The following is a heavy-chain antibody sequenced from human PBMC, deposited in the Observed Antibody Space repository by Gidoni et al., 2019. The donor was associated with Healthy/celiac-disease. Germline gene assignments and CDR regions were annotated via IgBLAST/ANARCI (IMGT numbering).Heavy chain of an antibody. CDR1: GFTFSSYA. Sequence: EVQLLESGGGLVQPGGSLRLSCAASGFTFSSYAMSWVRQAPGKGLEWVSAISGSGGSTYYADSVKGRFTISRDNSKNTLYLQMNSLRAEDTAVYYCAKVRAVTTRIGPLRYYFDYWGQGTLVTVSS. V-gene: IGHV3-23*01. J-gene: IGHJ4*02. CDR2: ISGSGGST. CDR3: AKVRAVTTRIGPLRYYFDY. D-gene: IGHD3-22*01.